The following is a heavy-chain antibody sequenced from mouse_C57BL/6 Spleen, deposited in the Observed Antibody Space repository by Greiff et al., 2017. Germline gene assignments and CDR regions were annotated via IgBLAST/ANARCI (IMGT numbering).Heavy chain of an antibody. CDR2: INPNNGGT. D-gene: IGHD1-1*01. J-gene: IGHJ1*03. CDR1: GSTFTDYY. Sequence: VQLQQSGPELVKPGASVKISCKASGSTFTDYYMNWVKQSHGKSLEWIGDINPNNGGTSYNQKCKGKATLTVEKSSSTADMELRSLTSEDSAVYSGAREVYYGISSRYFDVWGTGTTVTVSS. V-gene: IGHV1-26*01. CDR3: AREVYYGISSRYFDV.